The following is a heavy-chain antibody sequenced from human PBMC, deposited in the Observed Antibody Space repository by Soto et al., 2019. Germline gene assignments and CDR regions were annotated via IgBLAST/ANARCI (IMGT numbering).Heavy chain of an antibody. CDR1: GGTFRNYA. D-gene: IGHD2-21*02. Sequence: GASVKVSCKASGGTFRNYAFSWVRPAPGQGLEWMGEVIPIFGTTRYAQKFQGRVTMTGDTSTSTVYMELSRLRSEDTAVYYCARSVVTQDDFDYWGQGTLVTVSS. CDR3: ARSVVTQDDFDY. V-gene: IGHV1-69*06. J-gene: IGHJ4*02. CDR2: VIPIFGTT.